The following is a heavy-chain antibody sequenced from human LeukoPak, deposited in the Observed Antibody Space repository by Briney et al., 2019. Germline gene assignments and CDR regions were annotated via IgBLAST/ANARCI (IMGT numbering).Heavy chain of an antibody. J-gene: IGHJ6*03. Sequence: GGSLRLSCALSGFTLNKYAMSGVRHARGRGREWLSYVGGSGGATYYADSVKGRFTISRDNSKNRVYLQMGSLRAEDTAVYYCAKNRGGTYKYNMDVWGNGTTVTVSS. V-gene: IGHV3-23*01. CDR1: GFTLNKYA. CDR3: AKNRGGTYKYNMDV. CDR2: VGGSGGAT. D-gene: IGHD1-1*01.